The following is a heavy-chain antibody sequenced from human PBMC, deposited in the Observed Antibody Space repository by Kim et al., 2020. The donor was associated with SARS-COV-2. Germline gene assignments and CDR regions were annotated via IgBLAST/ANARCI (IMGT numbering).Heavy chain of an antibody. J-gene: IGHJ4*02. V-gene: IGHV6-1*01. CDR3: ARDYYGSGSYYNY. D-gene: IGHD3-10*01. Sequence: YAVSVKSRITINPDTSKNQFSLQLNSVTPEDTAVYYCARDYYGSGSYYNYWGQGTLVTVSS.